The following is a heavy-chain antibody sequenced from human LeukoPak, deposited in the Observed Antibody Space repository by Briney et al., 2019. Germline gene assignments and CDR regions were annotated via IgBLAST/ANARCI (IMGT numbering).Heavy chain of an antibody. CDR2: ISWNSGSI. D-gene: IGHD5-18*01. J-gene: IGHJ3*02. CDR1: GFTFDDYA. Sequence: YLRLSCAASGFTFDDYAMHWVRQAPGNGLEWVSGISWNSGSIGYADSVKGRFTISRDNAKNSLYLQMNSLRAEDTALYYCAKDSEYSYGSGAFDIWGQGTMVTVSS. CDR3: AKDSEYSYGSGAFDI. V-gene: IGHV3-9*01.